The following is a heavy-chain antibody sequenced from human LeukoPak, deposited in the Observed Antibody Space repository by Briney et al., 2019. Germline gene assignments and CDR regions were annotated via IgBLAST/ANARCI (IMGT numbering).Heavy chain of an antibody. V-gene: IGHV3-21*01. CDR3: ARDSHYDPDAFDI. CDR2: ISSSSSYI. J-gene: IGHJ3*02. Sequence: GGSLRLSCAASGFTFSSYSMNWVRQAPGKGLEWVSSISSSSSYIYYADSVKGRFPISRDNAKNSLYLQMNSLRAEDTAVYYCARDSHYDPDAFDIWGQGTMVTVSS. CDR1: GFTFSSYS. D-gene: IGHD3-3*01.